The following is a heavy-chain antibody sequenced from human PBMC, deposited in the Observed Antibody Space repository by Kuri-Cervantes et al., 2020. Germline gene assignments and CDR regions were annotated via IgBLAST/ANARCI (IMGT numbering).Heavy chain of an antibody. Sequence: ASVKVSCKASDYTFTNYGISWVRQAPGQGLEYMGWVSAYNGNTNYAQKFQGRVTMTRDTSTNTAYMELRSLRSEDTAVYYCARFPMGNYYGRPFDYWGQGTLVTVSS. CDR3: ARFPMGNYYGRPFDY. CDR1: DYTFTNYG. D-gene: IGHD1-26*01. J-gene: IGHJ4*02. V-gene: IGHV1-18*01. CDR2: VSAYNGNT.